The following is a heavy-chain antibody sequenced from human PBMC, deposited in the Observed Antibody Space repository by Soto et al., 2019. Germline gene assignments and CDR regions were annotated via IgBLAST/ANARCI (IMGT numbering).Heavy chain of an antibody. CDR1: GFTFSSYA. CDR3: ARDIVVVVAATDYYYYGIDV. CDR2: ISYDGSNK. D-gene: IGHD2-15*01. J-gene: IGHJ6*02. Sequence: QVQLVESGGGVVQPGRSLRLSCAASGFTFSSYAMHWVRQAPGKGLEWVAVISYDGSNKYYADSVKGRFTISRDNSKNTLYLQMNSLRAEDTAVYYCARDIVVVVAATDYYYYGIDVWGQGTTVTVSS. V-gene: IGHV3-30-3*01.